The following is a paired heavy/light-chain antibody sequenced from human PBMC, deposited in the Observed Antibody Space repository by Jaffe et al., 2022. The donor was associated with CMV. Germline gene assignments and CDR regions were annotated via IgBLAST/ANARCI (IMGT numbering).Heavy chain of an antibody. J-gene: IGHJ5*02. CDR1: GYSFTNYW. D-gene: IGHD1-26*01. Sequence: EVQLVQSGAEVKKPGESLKISCKGSGYSFTNYWIAWVRQMPGKGLEWMAIIYPSDSDIKYNPSFQAQVTISADKSISTAYLQWSSLRASDTAIYYCARVEGVHSGKTMGFDPWGQGTLVTVSS. CDR3: ARVEGVHSGKTMGFDP. CDR2: IYPSDSDI. V-gene: IGHV5-51*01.
Light chain of an antibody. CDR1: QSVISSY. J-gene: IGKJ2*01. V-gene: IGKV3-20*01. CDR2: GAS. Sequence: EVVLTQSPGTLSLSPGERATLSCRASQSVISSYLAWYQQKPGQAPRLLIYGASSRATGIPDRFSGSGSGTDFTLTISRLEPEDFAVYYCQQYGGSSYTFGQGTKLEIK. CDR3: QQYGGSSYT.